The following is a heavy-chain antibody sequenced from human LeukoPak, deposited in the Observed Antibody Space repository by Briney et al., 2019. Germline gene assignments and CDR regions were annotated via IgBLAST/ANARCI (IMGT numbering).Heavy chain of an antibody. D-gene: IGHD1-26*01. CDR1: AFTFSDYS. Sequence: GGSLRLSCAASAFTFSDYSMNWVRQAPGKGLEWVSYISGRSSTIYYADSVKGRFTISRDNAKNSMYLQMNSLRAEDTAVYYCARDRIKSGSYYFDYWGKGTLVTVSS. J-gene: IGHJ4*02. CDR2: ISGRSSTI. V-gene: IGHV3-48*01. CDR3: ARDRIKSGSYYFDY.